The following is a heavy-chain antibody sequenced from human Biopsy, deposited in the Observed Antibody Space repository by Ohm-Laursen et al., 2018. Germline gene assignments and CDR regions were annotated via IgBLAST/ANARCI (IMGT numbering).Heavy chain of an antibody. J-gene: IGHJ1*01. V-gene: IGHV1-2*02. Sequence: ASVKVSCRASGYTFTGQYLHWVRQVPGQGLEWMGWINPHSGTTKFAQDFQGRVTMTRDTSITTAYMELRRLRSDDTAVYYCAKGQDLRGGAEYFQHWGQGTLVTVSS. CDR2: INPHSGTT. CDR1: GYTFTGQY. D-gene: IGHD2-15*01. CDR3: AKGQDLRGGAEYFQH.